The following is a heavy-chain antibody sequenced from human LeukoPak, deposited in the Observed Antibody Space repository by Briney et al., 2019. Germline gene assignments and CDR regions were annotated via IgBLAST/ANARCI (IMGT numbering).Heavy chain of an antibody. CDR3: ARVVSGNYYVPDAFDI. CDR1: GYSFTTYW. Sequence: GESLKISCKGSGYSFTTYWIGWVRQMPGKGLEWMGIIYPGDSDTRYSPSFQGQVTISADKSISTAYLQWSSLKASDTAMYYCARVVSGNYYVPDAFDIWGQGTMVTVSS. D-gene: IGHD1-26*01. J-gene: IGHJ3*02. CDR2: IYPGDSDT. V-gene: IGHV5-51*01.